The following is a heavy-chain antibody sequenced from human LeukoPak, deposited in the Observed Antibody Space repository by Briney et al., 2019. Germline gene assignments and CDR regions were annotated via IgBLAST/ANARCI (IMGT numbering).Heavy chain of an antibody. Sequence: SETLSLTCTVSGGSISSYYWSWIRQPAGRGLEWIGRIYTSGSTNYNPSLKSRVTISLDTSKNQFSLKLSSVTAADTAVYYCAREIRYYYGSGSYYDKQHFDYWGQGTLVTVSS. CDR3: AREIRYYYGSGSYYDKQHFDY. CDR1: GGSISSYY. D-gene: IGHD3-10*01. J-gene: IGHJ4*02. V-gene: IGHV4-4*07. CDR2: IYTSGST.